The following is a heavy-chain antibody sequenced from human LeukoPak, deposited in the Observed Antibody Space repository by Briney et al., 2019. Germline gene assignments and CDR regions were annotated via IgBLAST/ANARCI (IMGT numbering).Heavy chain of an antibody. CDR2: IYPGDSDT. D-gene: IGHD4-17*01. CDR1: GSSFTSYW. CDR3: AREGDYGDYA. V-gene: IGHV5-51*01. Sequence: RGESLKISRKGSGSSFTSYWIARVRQVPGKGLEWMGIIYPGDSDTRYGPSFQGQVTISADKSINTAYLQWSSLKASDTAMYYCAREGDYGDYACGQGTLVTVSS. J-gene: IGHJ5*02.